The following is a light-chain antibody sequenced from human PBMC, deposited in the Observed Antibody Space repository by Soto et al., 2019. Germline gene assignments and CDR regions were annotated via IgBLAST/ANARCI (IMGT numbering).Light chain of an antibody. Sequence: EIVLTQSPGTLSLSPGERVTLSCRASQSVSSSSLAWYQQRPGQAPRLLIYGASSRATGIPDRFSGSGSGTDFTLTISRLEPEDFAISSCQHFGSSTGTFGQGTKVEIK. V-gene: IGKV3-20*01. J-gene: IGKJ1*01. CDR3: QHFGSSTGT. CDR1: QSVSSSS. CDR2: GAS.